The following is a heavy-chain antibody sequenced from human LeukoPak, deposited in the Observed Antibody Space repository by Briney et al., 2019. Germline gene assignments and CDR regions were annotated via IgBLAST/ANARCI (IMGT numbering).Heavy chain of an antibody. CDR2: SSAYNGNT. V-gene: IGHV1-18*04. CDR1: GYTFTSYG. J-gene: IGHJ3*02. Sequence: ASVKVSFKASGYTFTSYGISWVRQAPGQPLEWMGWSSAYNGNTNYAQKLQGRVSMTTDTSTSTAYMELRSLRSDDTAVYYCARGQTSKYAFDIWGQGTTVTVSS. CDR3: ARGQTSKYAFDI.